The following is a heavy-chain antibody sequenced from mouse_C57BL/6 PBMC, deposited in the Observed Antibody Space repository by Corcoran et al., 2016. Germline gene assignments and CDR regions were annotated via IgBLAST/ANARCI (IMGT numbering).Heavy chain of an antibody. V-gene: IGHV3-6*01. Sequence: VQLQESGPGLVKPSQSLSLTCSVTGYSITSGYYWNWIRQFPGNKLEWMGYISYDGSNNYNPSLKNRISITRDTSKNQFFLKLNSVTTEDTATYYCAKSNWGLFDYWGQGTTLAVSS. CDR3: AKSNWGLFDY. CDR2: ISYDGSN. D-gene: IGHD4-1*01. CDR1: GYSITSGYY. J-gene: IGHJ2*01.